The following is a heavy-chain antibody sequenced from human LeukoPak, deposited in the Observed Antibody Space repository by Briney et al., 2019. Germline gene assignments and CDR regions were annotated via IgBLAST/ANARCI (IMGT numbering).Heavy chain of an antibody. CDR1: GFTVNSND. Sequence: GGSLRLSCAASGFTVNSNDMSWVRQAPGKGLEWVSVIANDGRTYYADSVKGRFTISRDSSKNTLDLQMNSLRAEDTAVYYCAKEEARWKWFDPWGQGTLVTVSS. V-gene: IGHV3-66*01. J-gene: IGHJ5*02. D-gene: IGHD1-1*01. CDR3: AKEEARWKWFDP. CDR2: IANDGRT.